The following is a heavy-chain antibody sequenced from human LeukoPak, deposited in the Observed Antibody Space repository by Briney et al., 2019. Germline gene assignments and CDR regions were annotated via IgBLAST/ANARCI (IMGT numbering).Heavy chain of an antibody. D-gene: IGHD6-19*01. J-gene: IGHJ6*03. Sequence: SETLSLTCTVSGGSISSSSYYWGWIRQPPGKGLEWIGSIYYSGSTYYNPSLKSRVTISVDTSKNQFSLKLSSVTAADTAVYYCARHLSGSGWSGYYYYYMDVWGKGTTVTISS. CDR2: IYYSGST. V-gene: IGHV4-39*01. CDR3: ARHLSGSGWSGYYYYYMDV. CDR1: GGSISSSSYY.